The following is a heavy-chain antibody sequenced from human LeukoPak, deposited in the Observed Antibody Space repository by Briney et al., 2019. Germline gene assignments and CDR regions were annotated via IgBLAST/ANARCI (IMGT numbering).Heavy chain of an antibody. CDR1: GFTFSSYE. CDR2: ISSSGSTI. Sequence: GGSLRLSCAASGFTFSSYEMNWVRQAPGKGLEWVSYISSSGSTIYYADSVKGRFTISRDNSKNTLYLQMNSLRAEDTAVYYCAKRSSWTPEANFDYWGQGTLVTVSS. CDR3: AKRSSWTPEANFDY. J-gene: IGHJ4*02. D-gene: IGHD6-13*01. V-gene: IGHV3-48*03.